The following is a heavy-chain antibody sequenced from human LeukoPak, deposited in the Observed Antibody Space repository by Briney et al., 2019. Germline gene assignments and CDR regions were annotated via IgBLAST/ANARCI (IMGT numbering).Heavy chain of an antibody. V-gene: IGHV4-59*01. D-gene: IGHD6-19*01. Sequence: PSETLSLTCTVSGGSISSYYWSWIRQPPGKGLEWIGYIYYSGSTNYNPSLKSRVTISVDTSKNQFSLKLSSVTAAGTAVYYCARGGGLQQWLVHNNWFDPWGQGTLVTVSS. CDR1: GGSISSYY. J-gene: IGHJ5*02. CDR3: ARGGGLQQWLVHNNWFDP. CDR2: IYYSGST.